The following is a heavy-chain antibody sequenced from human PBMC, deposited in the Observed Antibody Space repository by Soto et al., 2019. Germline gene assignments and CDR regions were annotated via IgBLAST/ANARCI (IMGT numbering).Heavy chain of an antibody. Sequence: QVQLVQSGTEVKKPGASVKVSCKASGYTFTSYALSWVRHAPGQGLEWMGWISTYNGNTNYAQNLHGRVTMNTDISTNTAYMELRSLRSDDTAVYYCARVVGGIPVAGSWNWFDPLGQGTMVTVSS. CDR3: ARVVGGIPVAGSWNWFDP. V-gene: IGHV1-18*04. D-gene: IGHD6-19*01. J-gene: IGHJ5*02. CDR1: GYTFTSYA. CDR2: ISTYNGNT.